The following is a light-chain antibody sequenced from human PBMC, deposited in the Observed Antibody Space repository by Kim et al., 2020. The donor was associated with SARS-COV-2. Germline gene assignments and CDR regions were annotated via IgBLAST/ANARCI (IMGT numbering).Light chain of an antibody. CDR3: QQYKNWPPLI. CDR1: RSVDSS. Sequence: VSPGERVSISCRASRSVDSSLAWYQQKPGQAPRLLIYGASTRAPGIPARFTGSGSGTQFALTISSLQSEDFAVYYCQQYKNWPPLIFGGGTKVEIK. J-gene: IGKJ4*01. CDR2: GAS. V-gene: IGKV3-15*01.